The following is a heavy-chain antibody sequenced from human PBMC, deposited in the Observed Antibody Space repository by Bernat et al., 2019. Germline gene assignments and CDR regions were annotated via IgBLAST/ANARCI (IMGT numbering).Heavy chain of an antibody. CDR3: ATGEYCTGGVCYTTAFDY. V-gene: IGHV1-18*01. Sequence: QVQLVQSGAEVKKPGASVKVSCKASGYTFTSYGISWVRQAPGQGLEWMGWISAYNGNTNYAQKLQGRVTMTTDTSTSTAYMELRSLRSDDTAVYYCATGEYCTGGVCYTTAFDYWGQGTLVTVSS. CDR1: GYTFTSYG. CDR2: ISAYNGNT. J-gene: IGHJ4*02. D-gene: IGHD2-8*02.